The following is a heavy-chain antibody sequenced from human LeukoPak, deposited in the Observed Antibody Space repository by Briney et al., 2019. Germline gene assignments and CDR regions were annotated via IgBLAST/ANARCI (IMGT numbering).Heavy chain of an antibody. CDR3: PRQTPPYCSGGSRYPDWFDP. CDR2: IIPILGIA. J-gene: IGHJ5*01. CDR1: GYTFTSYD. V-gene: IGHV1-69*04. D-gene: IGHD2-15*01. Sequence: SVKVSCKASGYTFTSYDISWVRQAPGHGLEWMGRIIPILGIANYAQKFQGRVTITADKSTCTAYMELRSLRSEGTDVCYCPRQTPPYCSGGSRYPDWFDPCGQGTLVTVSS.